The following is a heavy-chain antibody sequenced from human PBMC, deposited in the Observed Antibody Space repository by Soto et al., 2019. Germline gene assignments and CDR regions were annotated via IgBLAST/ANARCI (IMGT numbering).Heavy chain of an antibody. J-gene: IGHJ3*01. D-gene: IGHD1-20*01. Sequence: GGSPRLSCAASGSTFSSYDMHWVRQVTGKGLEWVSAIGTADDTYYAGSVKGRFTISREDAKNSLYLQMNSLRAEDTAVYYCAKERITAATWDALDVWGQGTMVTVSS. CDR1: GSTFSSYD. CDR3: AKERITAATWDALDV. CDR2: IGTADDT. V-gene: IGHV3-13*01.